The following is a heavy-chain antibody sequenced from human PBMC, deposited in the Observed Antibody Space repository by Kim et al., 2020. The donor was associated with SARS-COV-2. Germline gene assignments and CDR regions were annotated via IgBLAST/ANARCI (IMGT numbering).Heavy chain of an antibody. J-gene: IGHJ5*02. CDR3: AGGKGYYYDTRGNAKGWFDA. D-gene: IGHD3-22*01. CDR2: VYYSGKT. V-gene: IGHV4-31*03. CDR1: GGSIASGGDY. Sequence: SETLSLTCTVSGGSIASGGDYWTWIRQHPGEGPEWIGYVYYSGKTYYNPSLQSRLSISVDTSKNHFTLNLTSVTAADTAVYDGAGGKGYYYDTRGNAKGWFDAWGQGTLVTVSS.